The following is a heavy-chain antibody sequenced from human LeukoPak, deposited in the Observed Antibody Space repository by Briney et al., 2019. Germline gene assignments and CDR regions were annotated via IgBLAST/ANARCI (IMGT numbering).Heavy chain of an antibody. CDR1: GGSISSYY. V-gene: IGHV4-4*07. CDR2: IYTSGST. D-gene: IGHD2-8*01. J-gene: IGHJ4*02. Sequence: PSETLSLTCTVSGGSISSYYWSWIRQPAGKGLEWIGRIYTSGSTNYNPSLKSRVTMSVDTSKNQFSLKLSSVTAADTAVYYCARDLRPRHCTTNCYTFDYWGQGTLVTVSS. CDR3: ARDLRPRHCTTNCYTFDY.